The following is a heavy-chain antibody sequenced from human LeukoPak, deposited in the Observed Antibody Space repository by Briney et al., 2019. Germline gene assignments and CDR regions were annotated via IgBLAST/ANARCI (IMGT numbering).Heavy chain of an antibody. D-gene: IGHD6-13*01. CDR2: ISAYNGNT. Sequence: ASVKVSCKASGYTFTSYGISWVRQAPGQGLEWMGWISAYNGNTNYAQKLQGRVTMTTDTSTSTAYMELRSLRSDDTAVYYCAISPGSSSWSHPPGNFDYWGQGTLVTVSS. CDR1: GYTFTSYG. V-gene: IGHV1-18*04. J-gene: IGHJ4*02. CDR3: AISPGSSSWSHPPGNFDY.